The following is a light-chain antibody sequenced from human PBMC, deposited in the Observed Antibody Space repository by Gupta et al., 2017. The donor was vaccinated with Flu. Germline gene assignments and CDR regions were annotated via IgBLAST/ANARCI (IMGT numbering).Light chain of an antibody. CDR1: SGSIARNY. J-gene: IGLJ3*02. CDR3: QSYDSSNHGV. CDR2: EDN. Sequence: VTTSCTRSSGSIARNYVQWYQQRPGSAPTTVIYEDNKRRSGGPDRFSGSIDSSSNAASLTISGLKKEDEADYYCQSYDSSNHGVFGGGTKLTVL. V-gene: IGLV6-57*03.